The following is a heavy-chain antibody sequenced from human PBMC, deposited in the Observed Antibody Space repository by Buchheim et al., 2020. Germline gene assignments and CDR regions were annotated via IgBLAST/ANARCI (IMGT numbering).Heavy chain of an antibody. Sequence: QVYLVESGGGVVQPGRSLRLSCSGSGFSFSSYGFYWVRQTPGKGLEWVALIWYDGSDKYYADSVKGRFIISRDTSKNTLYLQVNSLRADDTAVYYCARRYCSGGICYFFDSWGQGTL. J-gene: IGHJ4*02. CDR3: ARRYCSGGICYFFDS. V-gene: IGHV3-33*01. D-gene: IGHD2-8*02. CDR1: GFSFSSYG. CDR2: IWYDGSDK.